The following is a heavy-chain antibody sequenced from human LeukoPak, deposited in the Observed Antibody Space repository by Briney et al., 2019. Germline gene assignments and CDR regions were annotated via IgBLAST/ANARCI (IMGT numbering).Heavy chain of an antibody. CDR2: IKSKTDGGTT. CDR1: GFTFSNAW. J-gene: IGHJ4*02. CDR3: TTFHGAYCGGDCYGPNYYFDY. V-gene: IGHV3-15*07. Sequence: GGSLRLSCAASGFTFSNAWMNWVRQAPGKGLEWVGRIKSKTDGGTTDYAAPVKGRFTISRDDSINTLYLQMNSLKTEDTAVYYCTTFHGAYCGGDCYGPNYYFDYWGQGTLVTVSS. D-gene: IGHD2-21*02.